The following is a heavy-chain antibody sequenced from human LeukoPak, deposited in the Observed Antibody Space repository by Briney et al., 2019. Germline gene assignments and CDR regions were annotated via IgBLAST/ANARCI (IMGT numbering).Heavy chain of an antibody. CDR1: GFTFNYYW. V-gene: IGHV3-7*03. CDR3: AKSPSPFGVVIG. D-gene: IGHD3-3*01. J-gene: IGHJ4*02. Sequence: PGGSLRLSCAASGFTFNYYWLTCVRQAPGKGLEWVANIQQDGSEKYYVDSVKGRFIISRDNAKNSLYLQMNSLRAEDTAVHYCAKSPSPFGVVIGWGQGTLVTVSS. CDR2: IQQDGSEK.